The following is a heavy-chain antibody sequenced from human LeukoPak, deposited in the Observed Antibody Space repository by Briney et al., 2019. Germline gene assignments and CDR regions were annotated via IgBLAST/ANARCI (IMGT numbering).Heavy chain of an antibody. CDR1: GFTFSDYY. Sequence: GGSLRLSCAASGFTFSDYYMSWIRQAPGKGLEWVSYISSSGSTIYYADSVKGRFTISRDNAKNSLYLQMNSLRAEDTAVYYCARDLRSGFWNPFDYWGQGTLVTVSS. V-gene: IGHV3-11*04. CDR3: ARDLRSGFWNPFDY. J-gene: IGHJ4*02. CDR2: ISSSGSTI. D-gene: IGHD3-22*01.